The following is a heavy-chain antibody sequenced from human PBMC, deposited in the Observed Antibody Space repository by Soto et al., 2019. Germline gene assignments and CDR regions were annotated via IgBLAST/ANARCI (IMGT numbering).Heavy chain of an antibody. Sequence: PGGSLRLSCVTSGFFFDNYAMHWVRQAPGKGPEWVSGLSGNSDIVAYADSVKGRFTISRDNSKNTLYLQMSGLRAEDTAVYFCVKDGRITVIRGVTIPPGYWGQGTLVTVSS. D-gene: IGHD3-10*01. V-gene: IGHV3-9*01. CDR3: VKDGRITVIRGVTIPPGY. J-gene: IGHJ4*02. CDR2: LSGNSDIV. CDR1: GFFFDNYA.